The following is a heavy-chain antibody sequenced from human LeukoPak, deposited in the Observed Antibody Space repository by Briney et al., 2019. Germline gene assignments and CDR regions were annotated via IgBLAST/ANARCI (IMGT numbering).Heavy chain of an antibody. CDR3: ARDSGYRYEFMVY. D-gene: IGHD5-18*01. CDR2: INHSGST. CDR1: GGSFSGYY. V-gene: IGHV4-34*01. Sequence: SETLSLTCAVYGGSFSGYYWSWIRQPPGKGLEWIGEINHSGSTNYNPSLKSRVTISVDTSKNQFSLNLSSVTAADTAVYYCARDSGYRYEFMVYWGQGTLVTVSS. J-gene: IGHJ4*02.